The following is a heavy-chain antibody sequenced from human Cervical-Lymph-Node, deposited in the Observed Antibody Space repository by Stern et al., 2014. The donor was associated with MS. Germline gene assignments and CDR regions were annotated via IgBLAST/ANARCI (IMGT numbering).Heavy chain of an antibody. Sequence: VQLVQSGPGLVKPSETLSLTCTVSGGSTSSYYWSWIRQPPGKGLEWIGYISSSGGTNYNPPLKSRVTISVDPSKNHFALNLSSVTAADAAVYYCARGYTTSSGRPDYWGQGTLVTVST. CDR1: GGSTSSYY. V-gene: IGHV4-59*08. CDR2: ISSSGGT. J-gene: IGHJ4*02. CDR3: ARGYTTSSGRPDY. D-gene: IGHD6-6*01.